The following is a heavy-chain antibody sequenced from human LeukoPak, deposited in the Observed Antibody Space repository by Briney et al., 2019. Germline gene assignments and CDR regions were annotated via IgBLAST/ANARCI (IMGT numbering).Heavy chain of an antibody. D-gene: IGHD2-2*01. CDR3: ARDLVPATVIASSAFDY. CDR2: ISAYNGNT. V-gene: IGHV1-18*01. CDR1: GYTFTSYD. Sequence: ASVKVSCKASGYTFTSYDINWVRQAPGQGLEWMGWISAYNGNTKYAQKVQGRVTMTTDASRTTAYMELRSLRSDDTALYYCARDLVPATVIASSAFDYWGQGTLVTVSS. J-gene: IGHJ4*02.